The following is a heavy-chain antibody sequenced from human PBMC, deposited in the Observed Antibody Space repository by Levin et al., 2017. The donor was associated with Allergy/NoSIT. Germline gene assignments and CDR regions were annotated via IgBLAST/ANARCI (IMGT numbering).Heavy chain of an antibody. CDR3: ARLGAVKFDP. CDR2: INHSGST. V-gene: IGHV4-34*01. J-gene: IGHJ5*02. D-gene: IGHD1-26*01. CDR1: GGSFSGYY. Sequence: PSETLSLTCAVYGGSFSGYYWSWIRQPPGKGLGWIGEINHSGSTNYNPSLKSRVTISVDTSKNQFSLKLSSVTAADTAVYYCARLGAVKFDPWGQGTLVTVSS.